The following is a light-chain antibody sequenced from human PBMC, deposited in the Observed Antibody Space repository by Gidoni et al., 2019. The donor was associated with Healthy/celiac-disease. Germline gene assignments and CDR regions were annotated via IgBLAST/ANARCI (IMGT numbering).Light chain of an antibody. Sequence: DIVMTPSPLSLPVTPGEPASIAFSSSQSLLHSNGYNYLDWYLQKPGQSPQLLIYLGSNRASGVPDRCSGSGSGTDFTLKISRVEAEDVGVYYCMQALQTPRTFGQGTKLEIK. CDR3: MQALQTPRT. CDR1: QSLLHSNGYNY. V-gene: IGKV2-28*01. CDR2: LGS. J-gene: IGKJ2*01.